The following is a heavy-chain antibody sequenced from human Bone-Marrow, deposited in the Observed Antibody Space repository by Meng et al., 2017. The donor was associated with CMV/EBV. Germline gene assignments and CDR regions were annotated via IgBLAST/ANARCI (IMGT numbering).Heavy chain of an antibody. J-gene: IGHJ3*02. CDR3: ARGYAGLWLPEAFDI. Sequence: QVQLQESGPGLVKPSQTLSLTCTFSGGSISSGNYYWSWIRQPAGKGLEWIGRIFTSGSTNYNPSLKSRVTISVDTSKNQFSLKLSSVTAADTAVYYCARGYAGLWLPEAFDIWGQGTVVTVSS. D-gene: IGHD5-18*01. V-gene: IGHV4-61*02. CDR2: IFTSGST. CDR1: GGSISSGNYY.